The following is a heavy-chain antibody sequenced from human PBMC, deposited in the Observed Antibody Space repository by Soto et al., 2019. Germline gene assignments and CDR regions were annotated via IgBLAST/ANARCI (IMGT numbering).Heavy chain of an antibody. CDR3: ASVGAYYYDSSGPD. CDR2: INHSGST. CDR1: GGCFSGYY. Sequence: PXATLSLTCAVYGGCFSGYYWSWIRQPPGKGLEWIGEINHSGSTNYNPSLKSRVTISVDTSKNQFSLKLSSVTAADTAVYSCASVGAYYYDSSGPDWGQGTLVTVSS. J-gene: IGHJ4*02. V-gene: IGHV4-34*01. D-gene: IGHD3-22*01.